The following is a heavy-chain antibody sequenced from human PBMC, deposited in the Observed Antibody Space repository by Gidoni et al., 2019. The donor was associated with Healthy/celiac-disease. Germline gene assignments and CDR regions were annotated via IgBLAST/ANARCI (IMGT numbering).Heavy chain of an antibody. D-gene: IGHD3-22*01. Sequence: QVTLRESGPALVKPTQTLTLTCTFPGFSLTTSGMCVSWIRQPPGNALEWLALIDWDDDKYYSTSLKTRLTISKDTSKNQVVLTMTNMDPVDTATYYCARIYDSSGRYWYFDLWGRGTLVTVSS. CDR1: GFSLTTSGMC. J-gene: IGHJ2*01. CDR3: ARIYDSSGRYWYFDL. CDR2: IDWDDDK. V-gene: IGHV2-70*01.